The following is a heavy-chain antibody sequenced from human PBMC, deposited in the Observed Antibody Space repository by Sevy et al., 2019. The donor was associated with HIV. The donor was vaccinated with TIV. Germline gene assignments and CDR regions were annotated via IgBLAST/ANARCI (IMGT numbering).Heavy chain of an antibody. J-gene: IGHJ6*02. V-gene: IGHV4-4*07. CDR3: ASDYGSGSYWYYYYGMDV. CDR1: GGSISSYY. D-gene: IGHD3-10*01. CDR2: IYTSGST. Sequence: SETLSLTSTVSGGSISSYYWSWIRQPAGKGLEWIGRIYTSGSTNYHPSLKSRVTMSVDTSKNQFSLKLSSVTAADTAVYYCASDYGSGSYWYYYYGMDVWGRGTTVTVSS.